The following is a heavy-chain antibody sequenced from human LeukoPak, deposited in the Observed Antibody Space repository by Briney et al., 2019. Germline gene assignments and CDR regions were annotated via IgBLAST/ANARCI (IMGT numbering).Heavy chain of an antibody. Sequence: SETLSLTCTVSGGSISRYYWSWIRQPPGKGLEWIGYKDYSGSTNYNRSLKSRVTISVDTSKNQFSLKLSSVTAADTAVYYCARHNYDILTGYADDYWGQGTLVTVSS. CDR2: KDYSGST. CDR3: ARHNYDILTGYADDY. J-gene: IGHJ4*02. D-gene: IGHD3-9*01. CDR1: GGSISRYY. V-gene: IGHV4-59*08.